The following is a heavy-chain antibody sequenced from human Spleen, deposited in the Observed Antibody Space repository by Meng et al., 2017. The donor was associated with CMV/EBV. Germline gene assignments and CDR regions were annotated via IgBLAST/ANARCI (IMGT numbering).Heavy chain of an antibody. CDR1: GGSVTSDRYY. CDR2: IKQDGSER. D-gene: IGHD3-3*01. V-gene: IGHV3-7*01. J-gene: IGHJ4*02. Sequence: GGSLRLSCTVSGGSVTSDRYYWSWIRQPPGKGLEWVANIKQDGSERHYRDSVKGRFSISRDNAKNSVFLQMNSLRAEDTAVYYCARDRGVRFLEWPFDYWGQGALVTVSS. CDR3: ARDRGVRFLEWPFDY.